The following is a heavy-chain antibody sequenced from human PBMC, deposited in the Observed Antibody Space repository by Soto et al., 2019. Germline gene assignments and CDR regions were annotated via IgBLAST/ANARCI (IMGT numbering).Heavy chain of an antibody. J-gene: IGHJ4*02. D-gene: IGHD6-6*01. CDR2: TSNKANSYTT. CDR3: ASRIAARGAYQDY. Sequence: EVQLVESGGGLVQPGGSLRLSCAASGFTFSDHYMDWVRQAPGKGLEWVGRTSNKANSYTTEYAASVKGRFTISRDDSINSLYLQMNSLKTEDTAVYYGASRIAARGAYQDYWGQGTMVTVSS. V-gene: IGHV3-72*01. CDR1: GFTFSDHY.